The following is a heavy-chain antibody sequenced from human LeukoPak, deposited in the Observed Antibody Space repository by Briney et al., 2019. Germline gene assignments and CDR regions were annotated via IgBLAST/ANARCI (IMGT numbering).Heavy chain of an antibody. CDR1: GGSFSGYY. D-gene: IGHD3-3*01. J-gene: IGHJ6*03. CDR2: INHSGST. Sequence: SETLSLTCAAYGGSFSGYYWSWIRQPPGRGLEWIGEINHSGSTNYNPSLKSRVTISVDTSKNQFSLKLSSVTAADTAVYYCARAATIFGVVSMAYYMDVWGKGTTVTVSS. CDR3: ARAATIFGVVSMAYYMDV. V-gene: IGHV4-34*01.